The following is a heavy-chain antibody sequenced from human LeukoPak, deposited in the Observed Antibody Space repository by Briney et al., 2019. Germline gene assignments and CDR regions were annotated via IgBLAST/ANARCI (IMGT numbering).Heavy chain of an antibody. V-gene: IGHV3-23*01. CDR2: ITTGGPNT. J-gene: IGHJ4*02. CDR1: GFTFSSYT. Sequence: GGSLRLSCTASGFTFSSYTMSWVRQAPGKGLKWVSTITTGGPNTYYADSVKGRFTVSRDDSKNILYLQMNSLRAEDTAVYYCAKDGGLWVSAHWGDSWGRGTLVTVSS. D-gene: IGHD7-27*01. CDR3: AKDGGLWVSAHWGDS.